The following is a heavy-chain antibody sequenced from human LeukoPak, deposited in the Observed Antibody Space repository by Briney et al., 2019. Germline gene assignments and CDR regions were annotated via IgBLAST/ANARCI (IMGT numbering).Heavy chain of an antibody. J-gene: IGHJ6*03. D-gene: IGHD3-10*01. Sequence: ASVKVSCKASGYTFTSYDINWVRQATGQGLEWMGWMSPNSGNTGYAQKFQGRVTMTRNTSISTAYMELSSLRSEDTAVYYCARGLSSGSGRRYYYYMDVWGKGTTVTISS. CDR2: MSPNSGNT. CDR1: GYTFTSYD. CDR3: ARGLSSGSGRRYYYYMDV. V-gene: IGHV1-8*01.